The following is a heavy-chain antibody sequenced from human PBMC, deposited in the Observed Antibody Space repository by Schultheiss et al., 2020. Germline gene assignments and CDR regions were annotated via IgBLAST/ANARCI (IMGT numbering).Heavy chain of an antibody. J-gene: IGHJ4*02. CDR2: INPTSGGT. CDR3: ARVRPDILTVSALNFDY. D-gene: IGHD3-9*01. CDR1: GYTFTVYY. Sequence: ASVKVSCKASGYTFTVYYMHWVRQAPGQGLEWMGRINPTSGGTNYAQDFQGRVTMTTDTSTSTAYMELRSLRSDDTAVYYCARVRPDILTVSALNFDYWGQGTLVTVSS. V-gene: IGHV1-2*06.